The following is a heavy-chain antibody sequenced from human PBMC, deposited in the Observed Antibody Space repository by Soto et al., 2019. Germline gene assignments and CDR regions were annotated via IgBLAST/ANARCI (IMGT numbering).Heavy chain of an antibody. CDR2: ISGSGGST. CDR3: ARGGKNSYGMDV. D-gene: IGHD3-16*01. Sequence: PGGSLRLSCAASGFTFSSYAMSWVRQAPGKGLEWVSAISGSGGSTYYADSVKGRFTISRDNSKNTSYLQMNSLRAEDTAVYFCARGGKNSYGMDVWGQGTTVTVSS. CDR1: GFTFSSYA. J-gene: IGHJ6*02. V-gene: IGHV3-23*01.